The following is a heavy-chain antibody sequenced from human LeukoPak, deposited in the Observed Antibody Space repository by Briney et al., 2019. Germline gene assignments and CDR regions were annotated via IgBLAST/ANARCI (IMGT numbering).Heavy chain of an antibody. Sequence: PSETLSLTCTVSGGSISSYYWSWIRQPPGKGLEWIGYIYYSGSTNYNPSLKSRVTISVDTSKNQFSLKLSSVTAADTAVYYCARHSIGIYSGSYPFDYWGQGTLVTVSS. J-gene: IGHJ4*02. CDR1: GGSISSYY. V-gene: IGHV4-59*08. D-gene: IGHD1-26*01. CDR3: ARHSIGIYSGSYPFDY. CDR2: IYYSGST.